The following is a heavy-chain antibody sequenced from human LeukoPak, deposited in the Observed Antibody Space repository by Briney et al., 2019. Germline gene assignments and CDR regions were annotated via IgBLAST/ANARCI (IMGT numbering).Heavy chain of an antibody. CDR3: ARDMNGGGFTVWFFDY. J-gene: IGHJ4*02. CDR2: INPSGGST. D-gene: IGHD3-16*01. Sequence: ASVKVSCKASGYTFTGYYMHWVRQAPGQGLEWMGIINPSGGSTSYAQKFQGRVTMTRDMSTSTVYMELSSLRSEDTAVYYCARDMNGGGFTVWFFDYWGQGTLVTVSS. V-gene: IGHV1-46*01. CDR1: GYTFTGYY.